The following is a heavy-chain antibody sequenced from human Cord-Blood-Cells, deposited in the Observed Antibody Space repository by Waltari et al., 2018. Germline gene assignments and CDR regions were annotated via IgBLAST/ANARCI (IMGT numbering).Heavy chain of an antibody. Sequence: VQLVESGGGLVQPGGSLRLSCAASRVTSSSDSMIWVRQAPGKGLEWVSYISSSSSTIYYADSVKGRFTISRDNAKNSLYLQMNSLRDEDTAVYYCAREPELLSLGWGQGTLVTVSS. CDR3: AREPELLSLG. V-gene: IGHV3-48*02. D-gene: IGHD1-26*01. J-gene: IGHJ4*02. CDR2: ISSSSSTI. CDR1: RVTSSSDS.